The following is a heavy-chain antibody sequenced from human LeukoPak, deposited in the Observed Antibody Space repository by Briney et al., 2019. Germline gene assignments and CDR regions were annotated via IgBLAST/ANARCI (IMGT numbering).Heavy chain of an antibody. D-gene: IGHD3-22*01. CDR2: INPGDSHT. Sequence: GESLKISCKGSGYSFSNYWIGWVRQMPGRGLEWMGIINPGDSHTTYSPSFEGQVTISADKSISSAYLQWSSLKASDTAMYYCARHYYGSSGYYYFDYWGQGTLVTVSS. J-gene: IGHJ4*02. V-gene: IGHV5-51*01. CDR3: ARHYYGSSGYYYFDY. CDR1: GYSFSNYW.